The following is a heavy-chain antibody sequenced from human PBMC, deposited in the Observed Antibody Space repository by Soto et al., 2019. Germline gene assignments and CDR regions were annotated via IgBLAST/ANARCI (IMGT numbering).Heavy chain of an antibody. J-gene: IGHJ6*02. CDR1: GFTFSNAW. CDR3: TTDFVGSSCHGECYYYYYGMDV. CDR2: IKSKTDGGTT. V-gene: IGHV3-15*01. Sequence: PGGSLRLSCAASGFTFSNAWMSWVRQAPGKGLEWVGRIKSKTDGGTTDYAAPVKGRFTISRDDSRNTLYLQMNSLKTEDTAVYYCTTDFVGSSCHGECYYYYYGMDVWGQGTTVTVSS. D-gene: IGHD6-13*01.